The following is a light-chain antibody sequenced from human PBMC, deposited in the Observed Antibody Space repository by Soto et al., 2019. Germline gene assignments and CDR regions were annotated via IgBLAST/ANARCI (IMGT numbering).Light chain of an antibody. CDR2: DAS. Sequence: DIQMTQSPSSLSASVGDRVTITCQASQDISNYLNWYQQKPGKAPKLLIYDASDLETGVPSRFSGSGFGTDFSFTISSLQPEDIATYYCQQFDDQLTFGGGTKVEIK. J-gene: IGKJ4*01. V-gene: IGKV1-33*01. CDR1: QDISNY. CDR3: QQFDDQLT.